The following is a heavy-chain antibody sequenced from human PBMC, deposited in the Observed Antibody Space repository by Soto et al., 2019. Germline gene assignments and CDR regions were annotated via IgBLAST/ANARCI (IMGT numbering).Heavy chain of an antibody. Sequence: PWETLSLTCTVSGGSISSADYYWSWVRQPPGKGLEWFGYIYYSGSTFFNPSLKSRVTISKDTSRNQFSLKGNSVTAADTAVYYCARAIVVTIGGMDVWGQGTTVTVSS. J-gene: IGHJ6*02. CDR3: ARAIVVTIGGMDV. V-gene: IGHV4-30-4*01. D-gene: IGHD5-12*01. CDR2: IYYSGST. CDR1: GGSISSADYY.